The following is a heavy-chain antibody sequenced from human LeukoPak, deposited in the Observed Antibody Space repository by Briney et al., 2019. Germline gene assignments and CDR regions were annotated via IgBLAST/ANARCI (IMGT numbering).Heavy chain of an antibody. D-gene: IGHD6-13*01. CDR3: ARAPYVYSSSWYWFDP. J-gene: IGHJ5*02. CDR2: INHSGST. Sequence: SETLSLTCAVYGGSFGGYYWSWIRQPPGKGLEWIGEINHSGSTNYNPSLKSRVTISVDTSKNQFSLKLSSVTAADTAVYYCARAPYVYSSSWYWFDPWGQGTLVTVSS. CDR1: GGSFGGYY. V-gene: IGHV4-34*01.